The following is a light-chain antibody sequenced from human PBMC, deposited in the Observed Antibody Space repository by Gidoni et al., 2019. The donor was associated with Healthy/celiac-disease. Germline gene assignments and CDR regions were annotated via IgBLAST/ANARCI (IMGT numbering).Light chain of an antibody. CDR3: QQRSNWRLT. V-gene: IGKV3-11*01. J-gene: IGKJ4*01. CDR2: DAS. Sequence: ILFTPSPATLSLSPGERATLSCRASQSVSSYLAWYQQKPGQAPRLLIYDASNRATGIPARFSGSGSGTDFTLTISSLEPEDFAVYYCQQRSNWRLTFGGGTKVEIK. CDR1: QSVSSY.